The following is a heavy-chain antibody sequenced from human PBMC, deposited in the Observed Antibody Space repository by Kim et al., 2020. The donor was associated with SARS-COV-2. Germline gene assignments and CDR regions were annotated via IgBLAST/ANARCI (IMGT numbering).Heavy chain of an antibody. Sequence: ASVKVSCKASGYTFTSYAMHWVRQAPGQRLEWMGWINAGNGNTKYSQKFQGRVTITRDTSASTAYMELSSLRSEDTAVYYCARDGSSGWDFYYFDYWGQGTLVTVSS. J-gene: IGHJ4*02. V-gene: IGHV1-3*01. CDR2: INAGNGNT. D-gene: IGHD6-19*01. CDR3: ARDGSSGWDFYYFDY. CDR1: GYTFTSYA.